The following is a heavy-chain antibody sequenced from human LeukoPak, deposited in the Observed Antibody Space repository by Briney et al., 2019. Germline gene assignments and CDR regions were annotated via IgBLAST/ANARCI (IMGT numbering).Heavy chain of an antibody. CDR1: GGSINSGTYY. CDR3: ARHEYYYYYLDV. CDR2: ISSSGTT. V-gene: IGHV4-39*01. Sequence: SETLSLTCTASGGSINSGTYYWGWIRRPPGRGLEWIGTISSSGTTYYNPSLKSRVTISAATSKFSLKVTTVTAADTAVYYCARHEYYYYYLDVWGKGTTVTVSS. J-gene: IGHJ6*03.